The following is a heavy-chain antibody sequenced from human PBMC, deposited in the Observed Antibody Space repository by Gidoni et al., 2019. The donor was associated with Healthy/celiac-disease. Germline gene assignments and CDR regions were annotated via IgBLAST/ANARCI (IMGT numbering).Heavy chain of an antibody. D-gene: IGHD6-13*01. CDR2: ISWDGGST. Sequence: EVQLVESGGVVVQPGGSLRLSCAASGFTFDDYTMHWVRQAPGKGLEWVSLISWDGGSTYYADSVKGRFTISRDNSKNSLYLQMNSLRTEDTALYYCAKDIGTREYSTSGIDYWGQGTLVTVSS. CDR3: AKDIGTREYSTSGIDY. CDR1: GFTFDDYT. J-gene: IGHJ4*02. V-gene: IGHV3-43*01.